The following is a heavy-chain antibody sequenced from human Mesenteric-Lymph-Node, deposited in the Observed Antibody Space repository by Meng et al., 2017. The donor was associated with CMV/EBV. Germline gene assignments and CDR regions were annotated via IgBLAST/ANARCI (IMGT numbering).Heavy chain of an antibody. Sequence: SCRTSGYIFNDYYIHGVRQAPGRGPEVLGWISPRTGDTNYAQQFEGRVTMTRDTSIRVAYLEIRSLRSDDTALYYCATLGARNFDNWGQGTLVTVSS. CDR1: GYIFNDYY. V-gene: IGHV1-2*02. J-gene: IGHJ4*02. CDR2: ISPRTGDT. CDR3: ATLGARNFDN. D-gene: IGHD1-26*01.